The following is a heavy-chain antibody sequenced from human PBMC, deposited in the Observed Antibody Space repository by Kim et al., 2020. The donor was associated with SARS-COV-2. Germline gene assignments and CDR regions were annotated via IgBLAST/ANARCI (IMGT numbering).Heavy chain of an antibody. Sequence: GGSLRLSCSGAGFTFSRVAMHWVRQAPGKGLEWVAVVSYDGNNRYYADSVKGRFNISRDNSKSTLHLQMSSLRPEDTAVYFCAKDGGKYSSVTKRARKWHFDLWGRGTLVAVSS. J-gene: IGHJ2*01. V-gene: IGHV3-30*18. CDR2: VSYDGNNR. D-gene: IGHD4-17*01. CDR3: AKDGGKYSSVTKRARKWHFDL. CDR1: GFTFSRVA.